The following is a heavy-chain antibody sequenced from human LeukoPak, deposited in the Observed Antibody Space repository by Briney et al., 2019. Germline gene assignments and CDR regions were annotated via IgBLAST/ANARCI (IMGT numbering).Heavy chain of an antibody. V-gene: IGHV1-24*01. CDR1: GDSLNELS. D-gene: IGHD2-8*01. CDR3: ATESGASIMGGLDI. J-gene: IGHJ5*02. Sequence: ASVKVSCKVSGDSLNELSIHWVRQAPGKGLEWMGGFEPEEGETLHAEKFEGRVNMTEDTSTGTAYLELSSLSSEDMGVYYCATESGASIMGGLDIWGQGILVTVSS. CDR2: FEPEEGET.